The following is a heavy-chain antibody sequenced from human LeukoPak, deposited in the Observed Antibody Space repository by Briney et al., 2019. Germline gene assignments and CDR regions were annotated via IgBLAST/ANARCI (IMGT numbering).Heavy chain of an antibody. Sequence: ASVKVSCKASGGTFSSYAISWVRQAPGQGLEWMGGIIPIFGTANYAQKLQGRVTITADESTSTAYMELSSLRSEDTAVYYCARNYDFWSGQFHYGMDVWGQGTTVTVSS. CDR3: ARNYDFWSGQFHYGMDV. CDR2: IIPIFGTA. CDR1: GGTFSSYA. D-gene: IGHD3-3*01. V-gene: IGHV1-69*13. J-gene: IGHJ6*02.